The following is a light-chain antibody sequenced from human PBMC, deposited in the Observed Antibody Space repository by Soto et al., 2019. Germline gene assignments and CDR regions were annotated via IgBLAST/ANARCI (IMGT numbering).Light chain of an antibody. CDR3: SSYTTNSPPVV. CDR2: EVS. Sequence: QSALTQPPSASGSPGQSVTISCTGTSSDIGAYNYVSWYQQYPGKAPKLIIYEVSQQPSGVSNRFSGSKSGNTASLTISGLQAEHEAHYYCSSYTTNSPPVVFGGGTKLTVL. CDR1: SSDIGAYNY. V-gene: IGLV2-14*01. J-gene: IGLJ2*01.